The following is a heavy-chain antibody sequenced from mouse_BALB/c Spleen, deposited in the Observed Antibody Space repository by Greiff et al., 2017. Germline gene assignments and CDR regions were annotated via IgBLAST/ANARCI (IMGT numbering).Heavy chain of an antibody. Sequence: VKLMESGPGLVAPSQSLSITCTVSGFSLTSYGVHWVRQPPGKGLEWLGVIWAGGSTNYNSALMSRLSISKDNSKSQVFLKMNSPQTDDTAMYYCARGPLYYGSSYGYFDYWGQGTTLTVSS. D-gene: IGHD1-1*01. CDR2: IWAGGST. CDR3: ARGPLYYGSSYGYFDY. V-gene: IGHV2-9*02. CDR1: GFSLTSYG. J-gene: IGHJ2*01.